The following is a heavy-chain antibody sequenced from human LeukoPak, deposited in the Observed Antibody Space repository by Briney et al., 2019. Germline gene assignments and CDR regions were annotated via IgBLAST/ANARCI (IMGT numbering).Heavy chain of an antibody. CDR1: GFTFSNAW. Sequence: GGSLRLSCAASGFTFSNAWMSWVRQGPGKGLEWVAAISYDGSNKKYADSVKGRFTISRDNSKNTLYLQMNSLRAEDTAVYYCARGVRIAVAGNIDYWGQGTLVTVSS. CDR2: ISYDGSNK. V-gene: IGHV3-30*03. J-gene: IGHJ4*02. D-gene: IGHD6-19*01. CDR3: ARGVRIAVAGNIDY.